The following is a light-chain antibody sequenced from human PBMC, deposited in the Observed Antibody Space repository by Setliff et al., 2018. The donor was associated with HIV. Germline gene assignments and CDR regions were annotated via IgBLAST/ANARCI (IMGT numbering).Light chain of an antibody. CDR1: SSDIGSYNF. CDR2: DVS. V-gene: IGLV2-14*03. J-gene: IGLJ2*01. CDR3: ISCTSSTVV. Sequence: QSALTQPASVSGSPGQSITISCTGTSSDIGSYNFVSWYQQHPGKAPKLMIYDVSNRPSGVSNRFSGSKSGNTASLTISGLQAGDEADYYCISCTSSTVVFGGGTRSPS.